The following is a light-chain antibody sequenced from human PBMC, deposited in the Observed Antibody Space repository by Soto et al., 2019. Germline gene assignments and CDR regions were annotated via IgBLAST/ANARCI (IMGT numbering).Light chain of an antibody. CDR1: QSVTNF. Sequence: EKVMTQSPATLSMSPGERATLSCRASQSVTNFLAWYHQKPGQAPRLLIYGASTRATGVPARFSGSGSGTEFTLAISSLQSEDFAAFYCQQYSNCPSWTFGQGTKVEVK. J-gene: IGKJ1*01. V-gene: IGKV3-15*01. CDR3: QQYSNCPSWT. CDR2: GAS.